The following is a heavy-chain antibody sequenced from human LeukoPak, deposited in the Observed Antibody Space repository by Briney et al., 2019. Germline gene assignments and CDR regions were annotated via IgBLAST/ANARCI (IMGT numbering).Heavy chain of an antibody. Sequence: GGSLRLSCAASGFTFSSYAMHWVCQAPGKGLEWVAVISYDGSNKYYADSVKGRFTISRDNSKNTLYLQMNSLRTEDTAVYYCAKAVMVALAELGYWGQGTLVTVSS. CDR2: ISYDGSNK. D-gene: IGHD3-22*01. J-gene: IGHJ4*02. CDR1: GFTFSSYA. CDR3: AKAVMVALAELGY. V-gene: IGHV3-30*04.